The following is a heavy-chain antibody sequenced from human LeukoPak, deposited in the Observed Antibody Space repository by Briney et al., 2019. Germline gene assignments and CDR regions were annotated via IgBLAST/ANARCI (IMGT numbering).Heavy chain of an antibody. V-gene: IGHV3-73*01. CDR3: IRYYYDSSGYSVDY. D-gene: IGHD3-22*01. J-gene: IGHJ4*02. CDR1: GFTFSDSA. Sequence: GGSLRLSCATSGFTFSDSAMHWVRQASGKGLEWVGRIRNKASNYATAYAASVKGRVTISRDDSKKTEFLQMNHLRIEDTAVYYCIRYYYDSSGYSVDYWGQGTLVTVSS. CDR2: IRNKASNYAT.